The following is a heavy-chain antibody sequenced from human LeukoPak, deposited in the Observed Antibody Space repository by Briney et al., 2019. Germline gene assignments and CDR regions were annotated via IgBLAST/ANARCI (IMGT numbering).Heavy chain of an antibody. CDR1: GGSISSYY. CDR2: IYYSGST. Sequence: PSETLSLTCTVSGGSISSYYWSWIRQPPGNGLEWIGYIYYSGSTNYNPSLKSRVTISVDTSKNQFSLKLSSVTAADTAVYYCARVAPQGHYYDSSGQIPPAAFDIWGQGTMVTVSS. D-gene: IGHD3-22*01. CDR3: ARVAPQGHYYDSSGQIPPAAFDI. V-gene: IGHV4-59*01. J-gene: IGHJ3*02.